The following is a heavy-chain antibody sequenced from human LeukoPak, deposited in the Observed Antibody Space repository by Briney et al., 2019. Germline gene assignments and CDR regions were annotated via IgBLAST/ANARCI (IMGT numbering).Heavy chain of an antibody. Sequence: SQTLSLTCTVSGGSISSGDYYWSWIRQPPGKGLEWIGYIYYSGSTYYNPSLKSRVTISVDTSKNQFSLKLSSVTAADTAVYYCARGSLIYCSSTSCPYYYYGMDVWGQGTTVTVSS. CDR3: ARGSLIYCSSTSCPYYYYGMDV. D-gene: IGHD2-2*01. CDR1: GGSISSGDYY. CDR2: IYYSGST. V-gene: IGHV4-30-4*01. J-gene: IGHJ6*02.